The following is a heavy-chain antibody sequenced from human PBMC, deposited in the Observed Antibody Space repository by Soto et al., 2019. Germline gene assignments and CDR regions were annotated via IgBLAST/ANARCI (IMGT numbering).Heavy chain of an antibody. CDR1: GGSISSSSYY. Sequence: QLQLQESGPGLVKPSETLSLTCTVSGGSISSSSYYWGWIRQPPGKGLEWIGSIYYSGSTYYNPSLKSRVTISVDTSKNQFSLKLSSVTAADTAVYYCARQRSGSSGYSYGYGGLYYYYYGMDVWGQGTTVTVSS. CDR3: ARQRSGSSGYSYGYGGLYYYYYGMDV. J-gene: IGHJ6*02. V-gene: IGHV4-39*01. CDR2: IYYSGST. D-gene: IGHD5-18*01.